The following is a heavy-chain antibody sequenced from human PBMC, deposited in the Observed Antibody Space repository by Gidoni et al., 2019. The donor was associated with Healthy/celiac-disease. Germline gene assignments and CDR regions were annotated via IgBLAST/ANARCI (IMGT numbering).Heavy chain of an antibody. CDR1: GITFSSYG. CDR2: IWYDGSNK. CDR3: AREWGRGYSGYDLEIGYFDY. V-gene: IGHV3-33*01. Sequence: QVQLVESGVGVVQPGRSLRLACAASGITFSSYGMQWVRQAPVKGLEWVAVIWYDGSNKYYADSVKGRFTISRDNSKNTLYLQMNSLRAEDTAVYYCAREWGRGYSGYDLEIGYFDYWGQGTLVTVSS. J-gene: IGHJ4*02. D-gene: IGHD5-12*01.